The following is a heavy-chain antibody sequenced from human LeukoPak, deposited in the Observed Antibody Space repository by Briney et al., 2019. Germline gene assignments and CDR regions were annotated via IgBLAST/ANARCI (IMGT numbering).Heavy chain of an antibody. CDR3: ARSDGYGLVGI. V-gene: IGHV1-46*01. Sequence: ASVKVSCKASGYTFTSYGISWVRQAPGQGLEWMGIINPSGGSTSYAQKFQGRVTMTRDTSTSTVYMELSSLRSEDTAVYYCARSDGYGLVGIWGQGTMVTVSS. CDR2: INPSGGST. CDR1: GYTFTSYG. J-gene: IGHJ3*02. D-gene: IGHD3-10*01.